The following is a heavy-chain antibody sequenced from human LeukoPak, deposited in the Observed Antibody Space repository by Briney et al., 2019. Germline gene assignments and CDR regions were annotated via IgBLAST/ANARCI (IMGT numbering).Heavy chain of an antibody. V-gene: IGHV1-2*02. Sequence: GASVTVSCKASGYTFTGYYMHWVRQAPGQGLEWMGWINLNSGGTNYAQKFQGRVTMTRDTSISTAYMELSRLRSDDTAVYYCARDSWGRNYDILTGYYWFDPWGQGTLVTVSS. CDR1: GYTFTGYY. CDR3: ARDSWGRNYDILTGYYWFDP. D-gene: IGHD3-9*01. CDR2: INLNSGGT. J-gene: IGHJ5*02.